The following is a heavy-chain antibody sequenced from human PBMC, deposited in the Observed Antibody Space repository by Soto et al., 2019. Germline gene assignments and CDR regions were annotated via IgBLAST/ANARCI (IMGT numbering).Heavy chain of an antibody. CDR2: VYHSGST. CDR3: TRGRSDYYRYLDY. Sequence: QEQLQESGPGLVKPSGTLSLTCAVSGASISSVDWWTWVRQPPGKGLEWIGEVYHSGSTNYNPTLTSRVTISMDNSKNQFSLSLRSVTAADTAVYYCTRGRSDYYRYLDYWGQGTLVTVSS. CDR1: GASISSVDW. V-gene: IGHV4-4*02. J-gene: IGHJ4*02. D-gene: IGHD3-10*01.